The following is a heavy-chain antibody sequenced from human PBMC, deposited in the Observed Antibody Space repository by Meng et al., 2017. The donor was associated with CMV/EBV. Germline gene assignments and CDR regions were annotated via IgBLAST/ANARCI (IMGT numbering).Heavy chain of an antibody. CDR1: GSGFIFSNLW. J-gene: IGHJ4*02. CDR2: IKSKFDGETT. V-gene: IGHV3-15*01. D-gene: IGHD6-13*01. Sequence: EVLLGGSGGGLVKPGGSLRLSCTGSGSGFIFSNLWINWVRQAPGKGLEWVGRIKSKFDGETTDYAAPVKGRFTISRDDSRNTLYLYMNSLKTEDTAVYYCTGIAAGWGQGTLVTVSS. CDR3: TGIAAG.